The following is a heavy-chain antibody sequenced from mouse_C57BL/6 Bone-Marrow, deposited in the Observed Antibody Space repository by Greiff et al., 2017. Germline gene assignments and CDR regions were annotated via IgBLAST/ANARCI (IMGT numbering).Heavy chain of an antibody. J-gene: IGHJ3*01. CDR3: ASVYGSPAWFAY. V-gene: IGHV5-17*01. Sequence: DVKLVESGGGLVKPGGSLKLSCAASGFTFSDYGMHWVRQAPEKGLEWVAYISSGSSTIYYADTVKGRFTISSDNAKNTLFLQMTSLRSEDTAMYYCASVYGSPAWFAYWGQGTLVTVSA. CDR1: GFTFSDYG. CDR2: ISSGSSTI. D-gene: IGHD1-1*01.